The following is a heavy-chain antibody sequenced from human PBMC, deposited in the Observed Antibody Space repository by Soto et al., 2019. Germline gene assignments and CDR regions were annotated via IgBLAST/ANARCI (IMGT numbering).Heavy chain of an antibody. V-gene: IGHV3-15*07. CDR2: IKSKTDGGTT. D-gene: IGHD4-4*01. CDR1: GFTFSNAW. Sequence: PGGSLRLSCAASGFTFSNAWMNWVRQAPGKGLEWVGRIKSKTDGGTTDYAAPVKGRFTISRDDSKNTLYLQMNSLKTEDTAVYYCTTDPAGSWLFSNYNYYYGMDVWGQGTTVTVSS. J-gene: IGHJ6*02. CDR3: TTDPAGSWLFSNYNYYYGMDV.